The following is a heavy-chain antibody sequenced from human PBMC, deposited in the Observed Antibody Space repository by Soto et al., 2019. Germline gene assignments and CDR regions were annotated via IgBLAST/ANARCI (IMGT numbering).Heavy chain of an antibody. CDR3: ARHIVVVPAAPREGWFDP. J-gene: IGHJ5*02. D-gene: IGHD2-2*01. CDR2: IYPGDSDT. Sequence: PGESLKISCTGSGYSFTSYLMGWVRQVPGKGLEWMGIIYPGDSDTRYSPSFQGQVTISADKSISTAYLQWSSLKASDTAMYYCARHIVVVPAAPREGWFDPWGQGTLVTVSS. V-gene: IGHV5-51*01. CDR1: GYSFTSYL.